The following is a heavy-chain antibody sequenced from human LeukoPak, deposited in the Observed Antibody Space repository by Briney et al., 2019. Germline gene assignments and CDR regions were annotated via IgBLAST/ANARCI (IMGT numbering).Heavy chain of an antibody. Sequence: GGSLRLSCAASGFTFSSYAMSWVRQAPGKGLEWVSAISGSGGSTYYADSVKGRFTISRDNAKNSLYLQMNSLRAEDTAVYYCAKELGYCSSTSCYWGQGTLVTVSS. V-gene: IGHV3-23*01. CDR3: AKELGYCSSTSCY. CDR2: ISGSGGST. J-gene: IGHJ4*02. CDR1: GFTFSSYA. D-gene: IGHD2-2*01.